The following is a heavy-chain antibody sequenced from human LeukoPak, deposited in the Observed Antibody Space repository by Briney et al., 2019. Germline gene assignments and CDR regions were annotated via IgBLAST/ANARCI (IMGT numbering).Heavy chain of an antibody. Sequence: ASVKVSCKASGYTFTSYDINWVRQATGQGLEWMGCMNPASGNTGYAQKFQGRVTMTTDTSISTAYMELSSLRSEDTAVYYCARVPREIASIWGQGTMVTVSS. CDR2: MNPASGNT. D-gene: IGHD3-16*02. V-gene: IGHV1-8*01. CDR3: ARVPREIASI. CDR1: GYTFTSYD. J-gene: IGHJ3*02.